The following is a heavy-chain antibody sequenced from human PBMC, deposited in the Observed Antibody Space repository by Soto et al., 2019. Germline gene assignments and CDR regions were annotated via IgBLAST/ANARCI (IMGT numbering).Heavy chain of an antibody. CDR1: GYTFTTYG. CDR2: ISAYDGST. CDR3: AIEPASAYSSSSFDY. V-gene: IGHV1-18*04. D-gene: IGHD6-6*01. J-gene: IGHJ4*02. Sequence: QSQLVQSETEVKKPGASVRVSCKASGYTFTTYGITWVRQSHGQGLEWMGWISAYDGSTNYAQKLQGRVSMTTDSSTSTAYLDLRSLRSDDTAVDYCAIEPASAYSSSSFDYWGQGTLVTVSS.